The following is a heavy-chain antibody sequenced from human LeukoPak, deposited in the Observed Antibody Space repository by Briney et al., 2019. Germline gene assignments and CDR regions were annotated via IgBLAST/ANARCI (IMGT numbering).Heavy chain of an antibody. CDR3: ARGSGSYYNWFDP. V-gene: IGHV4-61*02. J-gene: IGHJ5*02. Sequence: SETLSLTCTVSGGSISSSSYYWSWIRQPAGKGLEWIGRIYTSGSTNYNPSLKSRVTISVDTSKNQFSLKLSSVTAADTAVYYCARGSGSYYNWFDPWGQGTLVTVSS. CDR1: GGSISSSSYY. CDR2: IYTSGST. D-gene: IGHD1-26*01.